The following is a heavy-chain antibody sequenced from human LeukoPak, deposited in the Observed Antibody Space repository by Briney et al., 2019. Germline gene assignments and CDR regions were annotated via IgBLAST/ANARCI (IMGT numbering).Heavy chain of an antibody. CDR2: ISAYNGNT. CDR1: GYTFTSYG. CDR3: ARLFYGSGSYYKGNWFDP. Sequence: ASVKVSCKASGYTFTSYGISWVRQAPGQGLEWMGWISAYNGNTNYAQKLQGRVTMTTDTSTSTAYMELRSLRSDDTAVYYCARLFYGSGSYYKGNWFDPWGQGTLVTVSS. J-gene: IGHJ5*02. D-gene: IGHD3-10*01. V-gene: IGHV1-18*01.